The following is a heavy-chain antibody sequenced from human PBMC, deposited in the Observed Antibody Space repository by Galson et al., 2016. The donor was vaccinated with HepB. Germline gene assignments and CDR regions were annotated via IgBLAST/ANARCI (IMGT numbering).Heavy chain of an antibody. V-gene: IGHV4-38-2*02. Sequence: ETLSLTCPVSGYSISSGFNWGWIRAAPGKGLEWIGSMHHNGNTFCNPSVRSRVTISIDMSKNQFSLNLTSVTAADTAIYYCAREHWGHTIPDLWGQGTLVTVSS. J-gene: IGHJ5*02. CDR2: MHHNGNT. CDR1: GYSISSGFN. CDR3: AREHWGHTIPDL. D-gene: IGHD3-3*01.